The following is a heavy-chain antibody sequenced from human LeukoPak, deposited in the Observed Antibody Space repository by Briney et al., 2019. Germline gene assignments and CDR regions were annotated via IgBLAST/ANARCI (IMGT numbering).Heavy chain of an antibody. D-gene: IGHD4-17*01. CDR1: GFSFSSFA. V-gene: IGHV3-23*01. CDR2: VSGGGAYT. CDR3: AKRITVSTGYYLDS. Sequence: GGSLTLSCVGSGFSFSSFAMSWVRQAPGKGLEWVSTVSGGGAYTYYADSVKGRFTVSRDNSKSMHFLQMNSLRPEDTALYFCAKRITVSTGYYLDSWGQGTLVTVSS. J-gene: IGHJ4*02.